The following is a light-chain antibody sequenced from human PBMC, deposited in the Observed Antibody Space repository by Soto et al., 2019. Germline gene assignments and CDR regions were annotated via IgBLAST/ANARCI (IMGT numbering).Light chain of an antibody. V-gene: IGKV3-15*01. CDR3: QQYNNWPPRWT. CDR1: QSVSTN. CDR2: RAS. Sequence: EIVMTQSPATLSVSPGERATLSCRASQSVSTNLAWYQQKPGQAPRLLIYRASTRATGIPARFSGGGSGTEFTLTISSLQSEDFAVYICQQYNNWPPRWTFGNGTKVEIK. J-gene: IGKJ1*01.